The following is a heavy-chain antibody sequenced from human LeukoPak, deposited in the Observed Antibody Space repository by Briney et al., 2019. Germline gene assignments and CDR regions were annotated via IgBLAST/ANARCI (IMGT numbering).Heavy chain of an antibody. V-gene: IGHV1-69*06. CDR3: ARGRGYYDSSGLGY. J-gene: IGHJ4*02. CDR2: IIPIFGTA. CDR1: GGTFSSYA. D-gene: IGHD3-22*01. Sequence: SVEVSCKASGGTFSSYAISWVRQAPGQGLEWMGGIIPIFGTANYAQKFQGRVTITADKSTSTAYMELSSLRSEDTAVYYCARGRGYYDSSGLGYWGQGTLVTVSS.